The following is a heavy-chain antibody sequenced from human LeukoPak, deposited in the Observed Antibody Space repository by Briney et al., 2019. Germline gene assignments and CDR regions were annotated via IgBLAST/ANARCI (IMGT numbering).Heavy chain of an antibody. D-gene: IGHD3-9*01. CDR1: GYTFTSYD. Sequence: GASVKVSCKASGYTFTSYDINWVRQATGQGLEWMGWMNPNSGNTGYAQKFQGRVTMTRNTSISTAYMELSSLRSEDTAVYYCALDYDILTGTGYWGQGTLVTVSS. J-gene: IGHJ4*02. CDR2: MNPNSGNT. CDR3: ALDYDILTGTGY. V-gene: IGHV1-8*01.